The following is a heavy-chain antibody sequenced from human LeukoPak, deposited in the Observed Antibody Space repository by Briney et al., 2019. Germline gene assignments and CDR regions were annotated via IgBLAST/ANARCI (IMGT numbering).Heavy chain of an antibody. D-gene: IGHD6-19*01. CDR3: ARGLIAVAGLDAFDI. CDR2: IYSSGIT. V-gene: IGHV3-66*01. Sequence: GGSLRLSCLASGFPVKSNYMSWVRQAPGKGLEWVSVIYSSGITFYADSVKGRFTISRDHNMNTLFLQMNNLRAEDTAVYYCARGLIAVAGLDAFDIWGQGTMVTVSS. J-gene: IGHJ3*02. CDR1: GFPVKSNY.